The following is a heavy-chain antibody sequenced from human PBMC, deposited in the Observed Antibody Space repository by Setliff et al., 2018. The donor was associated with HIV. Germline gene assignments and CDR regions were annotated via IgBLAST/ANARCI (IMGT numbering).Heavy chain of an antibody. CDR2: INHSGST. V-gene: IGHV4-34*01. J-gene: IGHJ4*02. D-gene: IGHD6-19*01. Sequence: PSETLSLTCAVYGGSFSGYYWSWIRQSPGKGLEWIGEINHSGSTNYNPSLKSRVTILGDTSKNQFSLKLSSVTADDTAVYFCARDPRGAVAGFDYWGQGTLVTVSS. CDR3: ARDPRGAVAGFDY. CDR1: GGSFSGYY.